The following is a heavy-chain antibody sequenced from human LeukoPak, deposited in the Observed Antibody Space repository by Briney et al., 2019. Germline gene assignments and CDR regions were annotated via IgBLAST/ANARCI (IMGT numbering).Heavy chain of an antibody. D-gene: IGHD3-22*01. V-gene: IGHV4-59*01. CDR3: ARENPSGYYNRPIDY. J-gene: IGHJ4*02. Sequence: PSETLSLTCTVSGASISSYYWSWIRQPPGKGLEWIGDNYYSGSIKYNPSLKSRVTMSVDTSKNQFSLKLSSETAADTAIYYCARENPSGYYNRPIDYWGQGTLVTVSS. CDR1: GASISSYY. CDR2: NYYSGSI.